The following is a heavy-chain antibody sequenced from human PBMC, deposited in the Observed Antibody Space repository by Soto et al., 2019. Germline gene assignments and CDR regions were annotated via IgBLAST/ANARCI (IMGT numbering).Heavy chain of an antibody. D-gene: IGHD6-13*01. CDR3: ARDHGGSTWFVGIYYCVGVDG. CDR2: ISGSSDTI. J-gene: IGHJ6*02. V-gene: IGHV3-48*02. Sequence: EVQLVESGGGVVQPGGSLRLSCAASGFTLSSYNMNWVRQAPGKGLEWVSDISGSSDTIYYADSVKGRFTISRDNAKNSLYLQMDSLRDEDTAVYYCARDHGGSTWFVGIYYCVGVDGWGQGNTVTVSS. CDR1: GFTLSSYN.